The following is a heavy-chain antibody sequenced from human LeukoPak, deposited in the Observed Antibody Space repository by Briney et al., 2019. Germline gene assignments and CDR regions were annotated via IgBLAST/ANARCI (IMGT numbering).Heavy chain of an antibody. V-gene: IGHV4-39*02. Sequence: KSSETPSLTCTVSGGSIRSYWSWIRQPPGKGLEWIGSIYYSGSTYYNPSLKSRLTISVDTSKNQFSLKLSSVTAADTAMYYCARDHYYESSGYLYHFDYWGQGTLVTVSS. CDR2: IYYSGST. D-gene: IGHD3-22*01. J-gene: IGHJ4*02. CDR3: ARDHYYESSGYLYHFDY. CDR1: GGSIRSY.